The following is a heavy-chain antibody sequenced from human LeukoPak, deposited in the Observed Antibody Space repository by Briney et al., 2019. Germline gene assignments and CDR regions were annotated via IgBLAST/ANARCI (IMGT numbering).Heavy chain of an antibody. V-gene: IGHV3-33*01. D-gene: IGHD3-22*01. J-gene: IGHJ3*02. Sequence: GRSLRLSCAASEFTFSSYGMHWVRQAPGKGREGVAVIWYDGSKEYCADSVKGRFTISRDNSKNTLYLQMNSLRAEDTAVYYCARDYYDSSGYYFGAFDIWGQGTMVTVSS. CDR3: ARDYYDSSGYYFGAFDI. CDR1: EFTFSSYG. CDR2: IWYDGSKE.